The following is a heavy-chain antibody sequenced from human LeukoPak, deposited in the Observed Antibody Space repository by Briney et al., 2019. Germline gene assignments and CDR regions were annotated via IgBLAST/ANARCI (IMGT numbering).Heavy chain of an antibody. J-gene: IGHJ5*02. V-gene: IGHV1-2*02. D-gene: IGHD1-26*01. CDR1: GYTLTELS. CDR2: INPNSGGT. CDR3: ARSGPRSRNWFDP. Sequence: ASVKVSCKVSGYTLTELSMHWVRQAPGQGFEWMGWINPNSGGTNYAQKFQGRVTMTRDTSISTAYMELSRLRSDDTAVYYCARSGPRSRNWFDPWGQGTLVTVSS.